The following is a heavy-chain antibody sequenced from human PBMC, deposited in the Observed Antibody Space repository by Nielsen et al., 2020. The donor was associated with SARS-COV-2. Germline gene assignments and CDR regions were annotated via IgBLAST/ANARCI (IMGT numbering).Heavy chain of an antibody. CDR2: INVDGSTT. Sequence: GESLKISCAASRFTFRGYWMHWVRQAPGKGLVWVSRINVDGSTTSYADSVKGRFTISRDNAKNSLYLQMNSLRAEDTAVYYCARDGGDYYDSSGYYSDYWGQGTLVTVSS. D-gene: IGHD3-22*01. CDR1: RFTFRGYW. J-gene: IGHJ4*02. CDR3: ARDGGDYYDSSGYYSDY. V-gene: IGHV3-74*01.